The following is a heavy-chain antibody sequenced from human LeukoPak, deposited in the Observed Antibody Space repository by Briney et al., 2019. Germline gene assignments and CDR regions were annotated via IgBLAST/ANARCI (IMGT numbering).Heavy chain of an antibody. J-gene: IGHJ4*02. CDR3: AKGAGAGSYGYLYYFDY. D-gene: IGHD5-18*01. CDR2: ISWDGGST. Sequence: GGSLRLSCAASGFTFDDYAMHWVRQAPGKGLEWVSLISWDGGSTYYADSVKGRFTISRDNSKNSLYLQMNSLRAEDTALYYCAKGAGAGSYGYLYYFDYWGQGTLVTVSS. CDR1: GFTFDDYA. V-gene: IGHV3-43D*03.